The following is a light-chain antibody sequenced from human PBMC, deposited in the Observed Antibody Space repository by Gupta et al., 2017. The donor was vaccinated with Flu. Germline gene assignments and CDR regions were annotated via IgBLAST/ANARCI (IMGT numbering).Light chain of an antibody. CDR1: SGIKVGTYR. V-gene: IGLV5-45*01. Sequence: TLSSGIKVGTYRRVWYQQKPGSPPQYLLNYNSDSDKQQGSGVPSRFSGSKDASATAGILLIAGLQAEDEDDYYCLIWHSSAWVFGGGTKLTVL. J-gene: IGLJ3*02. CDR2: YNSDSDK. CDR3: LIWHSSAWV.